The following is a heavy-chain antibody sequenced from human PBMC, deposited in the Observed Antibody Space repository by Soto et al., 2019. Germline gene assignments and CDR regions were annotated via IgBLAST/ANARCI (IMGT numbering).Heavy chain of an antibody. V-gene: IGHV4-34*01. J-gene: IGHJ3*02. CDR1: GGSFSGYY. D-gene: IGHD1-20*01. Sequence: SETLSLTCAVYGGSFSGYYWSWIRQPPGKGLEWIGEINHSGSTNYNPSLKRRVTISVDTSKNQLSLKLSSVTAADTAVYYCARGLNFNAFDIWGQGTMVTVSS. CDR3: ARGLNFNAFDI. CDR2: INHSGST.